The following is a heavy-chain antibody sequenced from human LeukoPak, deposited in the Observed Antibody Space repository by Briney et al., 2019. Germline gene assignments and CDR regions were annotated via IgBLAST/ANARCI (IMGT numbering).Heavy chain of an antibody. CDR1: GFTFSSYA. J-gene: IGHJ5*02. CDR2: ISYDGSNK. V-gene: IGHV3-30*04. CDR3: ARDDNGPYSFGRSNGGFDP. D-gene: IGHD5-18*01. Sequence: GGPLRLSCAASGFTFSSYAMHWVRQAPGKGLEWVAVISYDGSNKYYADSVKGRFTISRDNSKSTLYLQMNSLRAEDTAVYYCARDDNGPYSFGRSNGGFDPWGQGTLVTVSS.